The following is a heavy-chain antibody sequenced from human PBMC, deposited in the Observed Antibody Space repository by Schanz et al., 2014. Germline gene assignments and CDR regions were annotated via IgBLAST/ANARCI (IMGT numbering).Heavy chain of an antibody. D-gene: IGHD3-9*01. CDR2: FNDGGVNK. CDR1: GFTFSAYA. V-gene: IGHV3-23*01. CDR3: AKAADWPVTRFDP. Sequence: EVQLLESGGGLVQPGGSLRLSCAASGFTFSAYAMTWVRQIPGKGLEWVSSFNDGGVNKYYADSVKGRFTISSDNSKSTLYLQMSSLRADDTAVYYCAKAADWPVTRFDPWGQGTLVTVSS. J-gene: IGHJ5*02.